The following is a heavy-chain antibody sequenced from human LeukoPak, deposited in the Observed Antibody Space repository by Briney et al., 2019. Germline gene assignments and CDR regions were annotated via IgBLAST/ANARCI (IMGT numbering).Heavy chain of an antibody. CDR3: GVVTTIRRIDY. Sequence: ASVKVSCKASGYTFTGYYMHWVRQAPGQWLEWMGRINPNRGGTNYAQKFQGRVTMTRDTSISTAYMELSRLRSDDTAVYYCGVVTTIRRIDYWGQGTLVTVSS. CDR1: GYTFTGYY. CDR2: INPNRGGT. D-gene: IGHD3-22*01. V-gene: IGHV1-2*06. J-gene: IGHJ4*02.